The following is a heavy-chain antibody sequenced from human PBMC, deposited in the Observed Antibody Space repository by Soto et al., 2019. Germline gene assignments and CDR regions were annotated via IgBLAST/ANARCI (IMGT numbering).Heavy chain of an antibody. D-gene: IGHD2-15*01. V-gene: IGHV4-31*03. CDR2: IYSSGAT. CDR1: GGSISSGGYY. Sequence: QVQLQESGPGLVKPSQTLSLTCTVSGGSISSGGYYWSWIRQQPGEGLEWIGYIYSSGATYYNPSLKSRLTISIDTSENQFSLRLSSVTAADTAVYYCARRMCSGLPYFDYWGQGTLVTVSS. J-gene: IGHJ4*02. CDR3: ARRMCSGLPYFDY.